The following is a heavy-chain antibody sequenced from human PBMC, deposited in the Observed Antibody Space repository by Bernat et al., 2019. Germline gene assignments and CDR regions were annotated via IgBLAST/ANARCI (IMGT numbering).Heavy chain of an antibody. CDR2: IYSGGST. J-gene: IGHJ4*02. Sequence: EVQLVESGGGLVQPGGSLRLSCAASGFTVSSNYMCWVRQAPGKGLEWVSVIYSGGSTYYADSVKGRFTISRDNSKNTLYLQMNSLRAEDTAVYYCAVGYQLPPFDYWGQGTLVTVSS. CDR3: AVGYQLPPFDY. V-gene: IGHV3-66*01. D-gene: IGHD2-2*01. CDR1: GFTVSSNY.